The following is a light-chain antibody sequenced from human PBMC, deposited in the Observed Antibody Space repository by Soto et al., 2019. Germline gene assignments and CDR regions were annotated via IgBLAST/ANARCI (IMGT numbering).Light chain of an antibody. Sequence: EIVLTQSPGTLSLSPGEGATLSCRASQSVSSYLAWYQQKPGQAPRLLISGASSRATCIPDRFSGSGSETDFTLTISRLEPEDFAVYYCQQFGGSPQTFGQGTKLEIK. V-gene: IGKV3-20*01. CDR2: GAS. J-gene: IGKJ1*01. CDR3: QQFGGSPQT. CDR1: QSVSSY.